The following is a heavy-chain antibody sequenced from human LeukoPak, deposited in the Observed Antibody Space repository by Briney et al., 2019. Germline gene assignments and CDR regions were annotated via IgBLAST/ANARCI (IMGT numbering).Heavy chain of an antibody. CDR1: GFTFSSYA. J-gene: IGHJ6*02. CDR2: ISSSSYI. D-gene: IGHD2-2*01. Sequence: GASLRLSCAASGFTFSSYAMSWVRQAPGKGLEWVSSISSSSYIYYADSVKGRSTISRDNAKNSLYLQMNSLRAEDTAVYYCARDGIVVVPAAIGYYYYGMDVWGQGTTVTVSS. V-gene: IGHV3-21*01. CDR3: ARDGIVVVPAAIGYYYYGMDV.